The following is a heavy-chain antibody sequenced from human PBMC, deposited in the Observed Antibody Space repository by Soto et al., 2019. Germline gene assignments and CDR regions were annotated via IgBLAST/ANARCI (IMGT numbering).Heavy chain of an antibody. Sequence: PSETLSLTCAVYGGSFSGYYWSWIRQPPGKGLEWIGYVYYSGNTNYNPSLESRVTISVDTSRNRFSLNLTSATAAATAVYYCARIGAAASYAHYYMDVWGRGTAVTVSS. CDR2: VYYSGNT. CDR3: ARIGAAASYAHYYMDV. D-gene: IGHD6-13*01. CDR1: GGSFSGYY. J-gene: IGHJ6*03. V-gene: IGHV4-59*01.